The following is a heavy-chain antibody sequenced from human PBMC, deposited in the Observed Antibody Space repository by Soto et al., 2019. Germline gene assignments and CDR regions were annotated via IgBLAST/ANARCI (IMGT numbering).Heavy chain of an antibody. CDR3: VKRGRNWGAVDF. D-gene: IGHD7-27*01. Sequence: VQLVESGGDLVQPGGSLRLSCVASGFILNNYAMSWVRQAPGKGLEWVSTIGGTDGDSDCVPWYKDSVKVRFTTSRDSSANTLFLHRDNLSAEDSALYYCVKRGRNWGAVDFWGQGTTVVVSS. J-gene: IGHJ3*01. CDR2: IGGTDGDSDCVP. CDR1: GFILNNYA. V-gene: IGHV3-23*04.